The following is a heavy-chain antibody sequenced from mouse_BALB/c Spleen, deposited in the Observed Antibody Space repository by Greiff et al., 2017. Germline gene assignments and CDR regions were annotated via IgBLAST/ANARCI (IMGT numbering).Heavy chain of an antibody. CDR2: IWGDGST. D-gene: IGHD2-3*01. J-gene: IGHJ2*01. V-gene: IGHV2-6-7*01. Sequence: VQLQQSGPGLVAPSQSLSITCAVSGFSLTGYGVNWVRQPPGKGLEWLGMIWGDGSTDYNSALKSRLSISKDNSKSQVFLKMNSLQTDDTARYYCARGYDGYYAYFDYWGQGTTLTVSS. CDR3: ARGYDGYYAYFDY. CDR1: GFSLTGYG.